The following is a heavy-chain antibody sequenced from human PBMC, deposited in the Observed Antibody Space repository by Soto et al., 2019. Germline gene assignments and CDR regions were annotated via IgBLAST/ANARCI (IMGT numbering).Heavy chain of an antibody. J-gene: IGHJ6*02. CDR2: ISAYNGNT. V-gene: IGHV1-18*01. D-gene: IGHD3-3*01. CDR3: AREPDPLRFLEWLPEPYGMDV. Sequence: ASVKVSCKASGSTFTSYGISWVRQAPGQGLEWMGWISAYNGNTNYAQKLQGRVTMTTDTSTSTAYMELRSLRSDDTAVYYCAREPDPLRFLEWLPEPYGMDVWGQGTTVTVS. CDR1: GSTFTSYG.